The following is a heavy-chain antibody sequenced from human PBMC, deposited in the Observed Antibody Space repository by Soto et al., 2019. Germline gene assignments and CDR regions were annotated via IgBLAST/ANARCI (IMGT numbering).Heavy chain of an antibody. CDR1: GYTFTSYA. CDR3: ASAKTSGPGGGTTTSFHY. Sequence: ASVKVSCKASGYTFTSYAMHWVRQAPGQGLEWMGWINPNSGGTNYAQKFQGWVTMTRDTSISTAYMELSRLRSDDTAVYYCASAKTSGPGGGTTTSFHYWGQGTLVTVSS. CDR2: INPNSGGT. J-gene: IGHJ4*02. V-gene: IGHV1-2*04. D-gene: IGHD1-26*01.